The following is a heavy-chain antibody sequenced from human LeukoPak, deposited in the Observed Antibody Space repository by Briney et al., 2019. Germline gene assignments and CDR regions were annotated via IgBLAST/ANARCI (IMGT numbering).Heavy chain of an antibody. Sequence: GASVKVSCKASGYTFTAFTITWVRQAPGQGLEWMGWISPYNGNTEYSENVEDRVTMTADTSTATAYMELRSLRSDDSAVYYCARKDWVGPYFAPNHWGPGSLGTGSS. CDR3: ARKDWVGPYFAPNH. CDR1: GYTFTAFT. V-gene: IGHV1-18*01. J-gene: IGHJ4*03. CDR2: ISPYNGNT. D-gene: IGHD3-9*01.